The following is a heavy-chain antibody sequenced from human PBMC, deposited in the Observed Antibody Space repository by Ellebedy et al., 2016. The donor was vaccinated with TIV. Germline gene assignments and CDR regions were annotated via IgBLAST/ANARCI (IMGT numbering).Heavy chain of an antibody. Sequence: ASVKVSCKASGYTFTGYYMHWVRQAPGQGLEWMGWINPNSGGTNEDTTVQGGVTMNRDTSTSTAYMELSRLRSDDTAVYYCARSYYYDSSGSDAFDIWGQGTMVTVSS. CDR3: ARSYYYDSSGSDAFDI. V-gene: IGHV1-2*02. CDR1: GYTFTGYY. CDR2: INPNSGGT. D-gene: IGHD3-22*01. J-gene: IGHJ3*02.